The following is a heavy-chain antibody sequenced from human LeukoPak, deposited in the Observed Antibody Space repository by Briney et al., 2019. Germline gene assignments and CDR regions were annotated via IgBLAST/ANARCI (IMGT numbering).Heavy chain of an antibody. D-gene: IGHD5-12*01. J-gene: IGHJ4*02. CDR3: ARVLATTSLIDY. CDR1: GFTFSSYW. CDR2: INSDGSST. Sequence: GGSLRLSCAASGFTFSSYWMHWVRRAPGKGLVWVSRINSDGSSTSYADSVKGRFTISRDNAKNTLYLQMNSLRAEDTAVYYCARVLATTSLIDYWGQGTLVTVSS. V-gene: IGHV3-74*01.